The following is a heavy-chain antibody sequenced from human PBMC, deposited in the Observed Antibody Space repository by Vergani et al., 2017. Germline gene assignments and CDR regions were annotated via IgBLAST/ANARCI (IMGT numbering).Heavy chain of an antibody. CDR1: GFTFSSYA. V-gene: IGHV3-23*01. Sequence: EVQLLESGGGLVQPGGSLRLSCAASGFTFSSYAMSWVRQAPGKGREWVSAISGSGGSTYYADSVKGRFTISRDNSKNTLYLQMTSLRAEDTAVYYCAKDPYYYDSSCKGNVDYWGQGTLVTVSS. J-gene: IGHJ4*02. CDR2: ISGSGGST. D-gene: IGHD3-22*01. CDR3: AKDPYYYDSSCKGNVDY.